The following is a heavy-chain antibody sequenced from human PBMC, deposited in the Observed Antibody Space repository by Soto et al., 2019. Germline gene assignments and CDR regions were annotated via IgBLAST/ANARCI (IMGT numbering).Heavy chain of an antibody. J-gene: IGHJ4*02. D-gene: IGHD3-16*02. CDR1: GFTFSSYW. V-gene: IGHV3-7*01. CDR3: ARDGGGEDYDYIWGSYRLAYFDY. CDR2: IKQDGSEK. Sequence: EVQLVESRGGLVQPGGSLRLSCAASGFTFSSYWMSWVRQAPGKGLEWVANIKQDGSEKYYVDSVKGRFTISRDNAKNSLYLQMNSLRAEETAVYYCARDGGGEDYDYIWGSYRLAYFDYWGQGTLVTVSS.